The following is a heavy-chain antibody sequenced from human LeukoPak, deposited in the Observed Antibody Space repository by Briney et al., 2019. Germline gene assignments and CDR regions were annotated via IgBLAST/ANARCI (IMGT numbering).Heavy chain of an antibody. Sequence: GESLKISCKGSGYSFTSYWIGWVRQMPGKGLECMGIIYPGDSDTRYSPSFQGQVTISADKSISTAYLQWSSLKASDTAVYYCARGASGGYCSSTSCLHFDYWGQGTLVTVSS. CDR3: ARGASGGYCSSTSCLHFDY. CDR1: GYSFTSYW. V-gene: IGHV5-51*01. J-gene: IGHJ4*02. D-gene: IGHD2-2*01. CDR2: IYPGDSDT.